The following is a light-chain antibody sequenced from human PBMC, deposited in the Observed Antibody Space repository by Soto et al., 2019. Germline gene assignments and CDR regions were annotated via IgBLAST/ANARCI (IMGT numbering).Light chain of an antibody. Sequence: EIVLAQSPGTLSLSPGESATLSCRASQSLNGNFLAWYQQKPGQVPRLLISRASRRATGIPDRFSGSGSGTDFTLTISRLGPEDFAVYYCQQYSASPLTFGGGTKVDIK. CDR2: RAS. V-gene: IGKV3-20*01. CDR1: QSLNGNF. J-gene: IGKJ4*01. CDR3: QQYSASPLT.